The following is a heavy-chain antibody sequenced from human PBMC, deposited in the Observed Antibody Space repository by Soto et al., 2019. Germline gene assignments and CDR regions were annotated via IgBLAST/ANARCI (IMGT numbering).Heavy chain of an antibody. CDR2: IKQDGSEK. CDR1: GFTFSSYW. J-gene: IGHJ4*02. D-gene: IGHD3-9*01. Sequence: GGSLRLSCAASGFTFSSYWMSWVRQAPGEGLEWVANIKQDGSEKYYVDSVKGRFTISRDNAKNSLYLQMNSLRAEDTAVYYCARGLRYFDWLLGAPPFFDYWGQGTLVTVSS. CDR3: ARGLRYFDWLLGAPPFFDY. V-gene: IGHV3-7*01.